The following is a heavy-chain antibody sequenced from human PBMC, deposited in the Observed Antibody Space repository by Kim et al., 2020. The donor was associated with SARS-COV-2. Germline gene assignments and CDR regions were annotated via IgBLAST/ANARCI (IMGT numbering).Heavy chain of an antibody. CDR3: ARVQRDYYGSGSYSYYYY. V-gene: IGHV3-11*05. J-gene: IGHJ6*03. CDR1: GFTFSDYY. CDR2: ISSSSSYT. D-gene: IGHD3-10*01. Sequence: LSLTCAASGFTFSDYYMSWIRQAPGKGLEWVSYISSSSSYTNYADSVKGRFTISRDNAKNSLYLQMNSLRAEDTAVYYCARVQRDYYGSGSYSYYYY.